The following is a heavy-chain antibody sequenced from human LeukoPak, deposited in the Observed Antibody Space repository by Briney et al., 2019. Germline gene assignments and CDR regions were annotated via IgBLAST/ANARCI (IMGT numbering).Heavy chain of an antibody. CDR1: GGSISSYY. D-gene: IGHD6-25*01. V-gene: IGHV4-59*12. Sequence: SETLSLTCTVSGGSISSYYWSWIRQPPGKGLEWIGYIYHSGSTNYNPSLKSRVTISVDTSKNQFFLKLSSVTAADTAAYYCARPYSSGSVDYWGQGTLVTVSS. J-gene: IGHJ4*02. CDR2: IYHSGST. CDR3: ARPYSSGSVDY.